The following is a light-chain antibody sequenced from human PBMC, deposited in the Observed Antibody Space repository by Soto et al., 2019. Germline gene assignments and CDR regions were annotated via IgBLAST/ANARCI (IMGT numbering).Light chain of an antibody. V-gene: IGKV3-15*01. CDR1: QRVSRN. CDR2: GAS. Sequence: EIVMTQSTATLSVSPGERATLSCRASQRVSRNLACYQQKPGQAPRLIIYGASTRATGIPARFSGSGSGTEFTLTISSLQSEDFAVYYCQQYNNWPPITFGQGTRLEIK. CDR3: QQYNNWPPIT. J-gene: IGKJ5*01.